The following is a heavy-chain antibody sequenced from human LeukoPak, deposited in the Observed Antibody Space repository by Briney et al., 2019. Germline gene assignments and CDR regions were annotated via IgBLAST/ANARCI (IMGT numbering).Heavy chain of an antibody. J-gene: IGHJ4*02. CDR2: IIPIFGPA. CDR3: ARDMTGYCSGGSCSQGFDH. V-gene: IGHV1-69*13. Sequence: GASVKVSCKASGGTFSSYAISWVRQAPGQGLEWMGGIIPIFGPANYAQKFQGRVTITADESTSTAYMELSSLRSEDTAVYYCARDMTGYCSGGSCSQGFDHWGQGTLVTVSS. CDR1: GGTFSSYA. D-gene: IGHD2-15*01.